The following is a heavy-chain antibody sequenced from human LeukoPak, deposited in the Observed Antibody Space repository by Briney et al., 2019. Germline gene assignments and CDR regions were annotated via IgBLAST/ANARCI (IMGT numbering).Heavy chain of an antibody. CDR1: GFTFSSYW. J-gene: IGHJ1*01. D-gene: IGHD4-17*01. CDR2: INSDGSST. Sequence: GGSLRLSCAASGFTFSSYWMHWVRQAPGKGLVWVPRINSDGSSTSYADSVKGRFTISRDNAKNTLYLQMDSLRAEDTAVYYCARGATVTDEYFQHWGQGTLVTVSS. CDR3: ARGATVTDEYFQH. V-gene: IGHV3-74*01.